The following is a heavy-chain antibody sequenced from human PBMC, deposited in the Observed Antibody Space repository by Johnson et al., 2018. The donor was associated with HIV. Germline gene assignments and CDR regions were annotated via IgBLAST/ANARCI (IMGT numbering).Heavy chain of an antibody. CDR3: ARGFSSGYNDAFDI. V-gene: IGHV3-20*04. D-gene: IGHD3-22*01. J-gene: IGHJ3*02. Sequence: VQLVESGGGVVRPGESLRLSCAASGFTFDDYGMSWVRQAPGKGLEWVSGINWNGGSTHYAGSVKGRFTISRDNAKNSLYLQINSLRAEDTALYYCARGFSSGYNDAFDIWGQGTMLTVSS. CDR1: GFTFDDYG. CDR2: INWNGGST.